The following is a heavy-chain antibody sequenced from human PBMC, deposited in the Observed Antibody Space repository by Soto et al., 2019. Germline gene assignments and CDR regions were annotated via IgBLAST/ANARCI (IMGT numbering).Heavy chain of an antibody. Sequence: EVQVVESGGGLVKPGGSLRLACVASGFPFNNGRMNWVRQAPGKGPEWLGRINRNSEGATTDYAAPVKGRFTISRDDSESTLYLQMDSLKTEDTAMYYCTSGGSCDGGLCYSLVYWGQGTLVTVSS. CDR2: INRNSEGATT. CDR3: TSGGSCDGGLCYSLVY. D-gene: IGHD2-15*01. V-gene: IGHV3-15*01. CDR1: GFPFNNGR. J-gene: IGHJ4*02.